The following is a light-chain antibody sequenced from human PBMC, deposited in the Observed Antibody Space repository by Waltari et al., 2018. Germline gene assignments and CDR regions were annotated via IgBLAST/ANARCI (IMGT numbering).Light chain of an antibody. CDR2: GKN. Sequence: SSELTQDRAVSVGMGQTVRVTCQGDCLRSYFATGYQQKPGQAPLLVIYGKNNRPSGIPDRFSGSSSEDTPSLTITGAQAEDEADYFCSSRDSSGNHVLFGGGTKLTVL. CDR1: CLRSYF. V-gene: IGLV3-19*01. CDR3: SSRDSSGNHVL. J-gene: IGLJ3*02.